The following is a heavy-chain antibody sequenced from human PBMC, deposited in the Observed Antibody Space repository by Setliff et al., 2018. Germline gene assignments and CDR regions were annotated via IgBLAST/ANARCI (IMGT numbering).Heavy chain of an antibody. CDR3: AKGGTYRYFDF. CDR1: GGPFSGAS. J-gene: IGHJ4*02. D-gene: IGHD1-26*01. CDR2: VYYSGTA. Sequence: LSLTFTVSGGPFSGASIWSWIRQPPGKGLEFIGYVYYSGTAKYDPSLESRAIMSVDASKNQISLKLDSVTAADTAVYYCAKGGTYRYFDFWGQGALVTVSS. V-gene: IGHV4-59*01.